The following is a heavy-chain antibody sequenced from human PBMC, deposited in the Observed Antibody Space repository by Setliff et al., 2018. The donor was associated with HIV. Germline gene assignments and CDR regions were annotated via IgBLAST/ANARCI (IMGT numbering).Heavy chain of an antibody. D-gene: IGHD3-16*01. V-gene: IGHV4-34*01. Sequence: KPSETLSLTCAVYGGSFSAYYWTWIRQPPGKGLEWIGEISHGGSTSYNPSLKSRVTISLDTSKNQFSLNLTSVTAADTAVYYCARLGEFWSQGSLVTVS. CDR1: GGSFSAYY. CDR2: ISHGGST. CDR3: ARLGEF. J-gene: IGHJ4*02.